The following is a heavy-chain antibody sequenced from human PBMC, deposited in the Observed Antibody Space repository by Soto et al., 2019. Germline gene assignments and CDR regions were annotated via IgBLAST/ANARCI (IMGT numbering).Heavy chain of an antibody. V-gene: IGHV3-23*01. D-gene: IGHD2-15*01. Sequence: DVQLLESGGGLVQPEGSLRLSCAASGFTFGSYAMGWVRQGPGKGLEWVAVVSIGGSTHYADSVRGRFTISRDNSKNTLSLQMNSVTAEDTAVYFCAKRRGAGGHFDYWGQGALVTVSS. CDR3: AKRRGAGGHFDY. CDR1: GFTFGSYA. CDR2: VSIGGST. J-gene: IGHJ4*02.